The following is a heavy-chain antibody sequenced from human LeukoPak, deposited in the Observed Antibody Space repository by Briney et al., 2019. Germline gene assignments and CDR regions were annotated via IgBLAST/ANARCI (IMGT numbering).Heavy chain of an antibody. Sequence: AGGSLRLSCAASGLIVNNNYITWVRQAPGEGLEWVSVLYAGGSSYYADSVKDRFTISRDNSKNTVYLQMNSLTAEDTAVYYCVRENRLEYYGMDVWGQGTTVTVSS. J-gene: IGHJ6*02. D-gene: IGHD3-16*02. CDR3: VRENRLEYYGMDV. CDR1: GLIVNNNY. V-gene: IGHV3-66*01. CDR2: LYAGGSS.